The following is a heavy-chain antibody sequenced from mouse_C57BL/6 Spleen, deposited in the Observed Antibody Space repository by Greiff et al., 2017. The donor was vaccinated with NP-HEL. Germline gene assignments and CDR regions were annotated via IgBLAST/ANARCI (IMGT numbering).Heavy chain of an antibody. CDR2: IYPGDGDT. J-gene: IGHJ4*01. V-gene: IGHV1-82*01. CDR3: ARDYGRSYAMDY. Sequence: QVQLQQSGPELVKPGASVKISCKASGYAFSSSWMNWVKQRPGKGLEWIGRIYPGDGDTNYNGKFKGKATLTADKSSSTAYMQLSSLTSEDSAVYFCARDYGRSYAMDYWGQGTSVTVSS. D-gene: IGHD1-1*01. CDR1: GYAFSSSW.